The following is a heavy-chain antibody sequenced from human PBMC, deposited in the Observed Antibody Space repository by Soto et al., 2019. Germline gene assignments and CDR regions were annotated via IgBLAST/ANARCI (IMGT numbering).Heavy chain of an antibody. CDR3: VRQRCGGTCPIDY. D-gene: IGHD2-15*01. J-gene: IGHJ4*02. CDR2: MYYSGSP. CDR1: GGSISSSYY. V-gene: IGHV4-39*01. Sequence: NPSETLSLTCSVSGGSISSSYYWDWIRQPPGKGLEWIVSMYYSGSPIHNVSLKSRVTIFVDTSKNQFSLKLTSVTAADTAVYYCVRQRCGGTCPIDYWGLGTLVTVSS.